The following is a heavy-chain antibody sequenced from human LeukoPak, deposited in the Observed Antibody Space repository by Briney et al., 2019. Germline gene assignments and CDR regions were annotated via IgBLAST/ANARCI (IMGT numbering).Heavy chain of an antibody. V-gene: IGHV3-30*01. J-gene: IGHJ5*02. CDR2: ISYDGSNK. Sequence: PGRSLRLSCAASGFTFSSYTMHWVRQAPGKGLEWVAVISYDGSNKYYADSVKGRFTISRDNSKNTLYLQMNSLRAEDTAVYYCARDLVPAAEDNWFDPWGQGTLVTVSS. D-gene: IGHD2-2*01. CDR3: ARDLVPAAEDNWFDP. CDR1: GFTFSSYT.